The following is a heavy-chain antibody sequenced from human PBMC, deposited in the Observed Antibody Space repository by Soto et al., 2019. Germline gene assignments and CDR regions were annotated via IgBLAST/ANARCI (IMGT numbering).Heavy chain of an antibody. Sequence: TLSLTCAGSGGTISRGGYSWRWIRQPPGKCLEWIGYIYHSGSTYYNPSHKSRVTISLDRSKTQFSLDLTSVTAADTAVYYCARSGNTGVASRGQGTLVPVSS. D-gene: IGHD3-10*01. CDR3: ARSGNTGVAS. J-gene: IGHJ5*01. CDR1: GGTISRGGYS. CDR2: IYHSGST. V-gene: IGHV4-30-2*01.